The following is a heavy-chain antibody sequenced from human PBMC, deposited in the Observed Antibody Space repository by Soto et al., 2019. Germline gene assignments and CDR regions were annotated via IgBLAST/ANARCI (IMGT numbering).Heavy chain of an antibody. CDR2: ISSSGSTI. CDR3: ARVSSRRKYGMDV. Sequence: GGSLRLSCAASGFTFSSYEMNWFRQAPVKGLEWVSYISSSGSTIYYADSVKGRFTISRDNAKNSLYLQMNSLRAEDTAVYYCARVSSRRKYGMDVWGQATTVTVSS. J-gene: IGHJ6*02. V-gene: IGHV3-48*03. CDR1: GFTFSSYE.